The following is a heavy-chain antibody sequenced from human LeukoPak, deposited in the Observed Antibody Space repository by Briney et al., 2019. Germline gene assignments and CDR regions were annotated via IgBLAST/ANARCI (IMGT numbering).Heavy chain of an antibody. J-gene: IGHJ4*02. D-gene: IGHD3-16*01. CDR3: ARDRGGVIPLDY. CDR1: GFTFSSYW. Sequence: GGSLRLSCAASGFTFSSYWMHWVRHAPGKGLVWVSRINSDGSSTSYADSVKGRFTISRDNAKNTLYLQMNSLRAEDTAVYYCARDRGGVIPLDYWGQGTLVTVSS. V-gene: IGHV3-74*01. CDR2: INSDGSST.